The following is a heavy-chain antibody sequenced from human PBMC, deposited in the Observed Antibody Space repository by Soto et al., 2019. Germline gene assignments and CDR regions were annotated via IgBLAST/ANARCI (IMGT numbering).Heavy chain of an antibody. CDR3: ARAGAGRDVVSPSRYYFDY. CDR1: GFTFSSYG. V-gene: IGHV3-33*01. CDR2: IWYDGGNK. D-gene: IGHD2-15*01. Sequence: ESGGGVVQPGRSLRLSCAASGFTFSSYGMHWVRQAPGKGLEWVVVIWYDGGNKNYADSVKGRFTISRDNSKNTLYLQMNSLRAEDTAVYYCARAGAGRDVVSPSRYYFDYWGQGTLVTVSS. J-gene: IGHJ4*02.